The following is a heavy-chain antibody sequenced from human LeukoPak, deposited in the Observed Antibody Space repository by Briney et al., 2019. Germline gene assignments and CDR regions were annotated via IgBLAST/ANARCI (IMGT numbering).Heavy chain of an antibody. Sequence: GGSLRLSCAASGFTFSSYGMHWVRQAPGKGLEWVSATSAGGATIYYADSVKGRFTVSRDNSKNTLYLHMNSLRAEDTAIYYCAKDSGGTYFYYYYYMDVWGKGTTVTVSS. V-gene: IGHV3-23*01. CDR3: AKDSGGTYFYYYYYMDV. D-gene: IGHD1-26*01. J-gene: IGHJ6*03. CDR2: TSAGGATI. CDR1: GFTFSSYG.